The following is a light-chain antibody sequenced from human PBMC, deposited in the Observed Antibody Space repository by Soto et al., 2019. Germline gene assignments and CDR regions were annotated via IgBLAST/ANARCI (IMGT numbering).Light chain of an antibody. CDR1: ESVSSSY. Sequence: EIVFRQSLASLALSPGETATFSCRASESVSSSYLAWYQQKPGQAPRLLIYGASIRPTSIPDRFSGSGSGTDFTLTITTLESEDFEDNSCKENCSSPPCKVG. CDR2: GAS. J-gene: IGKJ1*01. CDR3: KENCSSPPCK. V-gene: IGKV3-20*01.